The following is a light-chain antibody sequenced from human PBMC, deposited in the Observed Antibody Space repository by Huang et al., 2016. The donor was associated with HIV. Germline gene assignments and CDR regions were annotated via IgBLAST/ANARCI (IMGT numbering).Light chain of an antibody. CDR1: QSVRDK. Sequence: EIVMTQSPDTLSVSPEERATLSCRASQSVRDKLAWYQQKPGQAPRLLLHGTSTRAAGVPARFSGSGSGTEFTLTISSLQSEDCGVYYCQQYESWPPLTFGGGTKVEIK. J-gene: IGKJ4*01. V-gene: IGKV3-15*01. CDR3: QQYESWPPLT. CDR2: GTS.